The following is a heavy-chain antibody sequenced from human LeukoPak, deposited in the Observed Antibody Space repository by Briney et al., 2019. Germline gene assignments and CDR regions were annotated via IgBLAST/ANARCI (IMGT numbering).Heavy chain of an antibody. CDR2: ISFDGSKR. D-gene: IGHD6-6*01. CDR1: GFTFSSYW. V-gene: IGHV3-30*18. CDR3: AKSIGAVGDY. J-gene: IGHJ4*02. Sequence: GGSLRLSCAASGFTFSSYWMSWVRQAPGKGLEWVSIISFDGSKRYYADSVKGRFTISRDNSKNTLYLQMNSLRPEDTAVYFCAKSIGAVGDYWGQGTLVTVSS.